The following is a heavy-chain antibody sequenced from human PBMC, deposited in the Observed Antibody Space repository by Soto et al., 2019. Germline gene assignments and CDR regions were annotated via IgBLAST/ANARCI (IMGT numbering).Heavy chain of an antibody. J-gene: IGHJ6*02. CDR2: ITSDSGDI. D-gene: IGHD3-3*01. V-gene: IGHV3-21*02. CDR1: GFTFNRST. CDR3: ARASEGDFWSGYYYGMDV. Sequence: EVQLVESGGGLVKPGGSLRLSCTASGFTFNRSTMNWVRQAPGKGPEWVSSITSDSGDINYADSVRGRCTIYRDNAKNSLYLQMSSLRAEDTAVYYCARASEGDFWSGYYYGMDVWGQGTTVTVSS.